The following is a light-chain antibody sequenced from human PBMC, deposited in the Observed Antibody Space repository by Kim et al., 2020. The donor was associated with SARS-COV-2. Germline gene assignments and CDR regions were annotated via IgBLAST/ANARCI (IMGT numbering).Light chain of an antibody. CDR1: QSVSSY. CDR3: QQRSNWPPLT. Sequence: SSPGERATLSCRASQSVSSYLAWYQQKPGQAPRLLIYDASNRATGIPARFSGSGSGTDFTLTISSLEPEDFAVYYCQQRSNWPPLTFGGGTKLEIK. J-gene: IGKJ4*01. V-gene: IGKV3-11*01. CDR2: DAS.